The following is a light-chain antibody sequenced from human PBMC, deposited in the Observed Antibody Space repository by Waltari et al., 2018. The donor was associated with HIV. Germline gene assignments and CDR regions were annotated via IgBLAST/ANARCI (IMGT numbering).Light chain of an antibody. CDR1: KLGDKY. J-gene: IGLJ2*01. CDR2: QDN. V-gene: IGLV3-1*01. Sequence: SYKLTQPPSVSVSPGQTASISCSGAKLGDKYACWYQQKSGQSPVLVIYQDNKRPSGIPERFSGSNSGNTATLTISGTQAMDEADYYCQAWDSSTLGTFGGGTKLTVL. CDR3: QAWDSSTLGT.